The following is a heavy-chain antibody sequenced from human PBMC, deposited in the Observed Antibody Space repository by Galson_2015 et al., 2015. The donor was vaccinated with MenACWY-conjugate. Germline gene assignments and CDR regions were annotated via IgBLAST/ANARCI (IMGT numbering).Heavy chain of an antibody. CDR2: IDPSDSYT. V-gene: IGHV5-10-1*01. CDR3: ARISGSYYLPDY. J-gene: IGHJ4*02. Sequence: QSGAEVKKPGESLKISCKGSGYSFTRYWIGWVRQMPGKGLEWMGRIDPSDSYTNYSPSFQGHVTISADKSISTAYLQWSSLKASDTAMYYCARISGSYYLPDYWGQGTLVTVSS. D-gene: IGHD1-26*01. CDR1: GYSFTRYW.